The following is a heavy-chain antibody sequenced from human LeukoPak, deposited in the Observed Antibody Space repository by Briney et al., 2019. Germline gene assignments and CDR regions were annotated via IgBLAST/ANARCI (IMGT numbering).Heavy chain of an antibody. CDR2: ISGSGGST. V-gene: IGHV3-23*01. J-gene: IGHJ4*02. CDR1: VFTFSSYA. CDR3: AKFVRGGILTGYQKRSVGFDY. D-gene: IGHD3-9*01. Sequence: QPGGSLRLSCAASVFTFSSYAMSWVRQAPGKGLEWVSAISGSGGSTYYADSVKGRFTISRDNSKNTLYLQMNSLRAEDTAVYYCAKFVRGGILTGYQKRSVGFDYWGQGTLVTVSS.